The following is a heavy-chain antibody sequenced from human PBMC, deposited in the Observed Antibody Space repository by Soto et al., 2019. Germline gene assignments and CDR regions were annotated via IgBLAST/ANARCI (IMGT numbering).Heavy chain of an antibody. J-gene: IGHJ4*01. CDR2: VKSRVAGGTT. D-gene: IGHD1-26*01. CDR3: ITDAQSTISLVSFDY. Sequence: GGSLRLSCAASGFTFLTAWINWLRQAPGKGLEWVGRVKSRVAGGTTDFAAPVKGRFAISGDDSRNMVYFQMNSLQIEDTAVYYCITDAQSTISLVSFDYWGIGTRFTVAS. V-gene: IGHV3-15*07. CDR1: GFTFLTAW.